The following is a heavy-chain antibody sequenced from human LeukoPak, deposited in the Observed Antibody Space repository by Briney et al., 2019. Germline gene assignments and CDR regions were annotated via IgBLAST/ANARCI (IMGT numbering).Heavy chain of an antibody. Sequence: GESLKISCKGSGYSFTSYGISWVRQAPGQGLEWMGWISAYNGNTNYAQKLQGRVTMTTDTSTSTAYMELRSLRSDDTAVYYCARRDGSYGTPFDYWGQGTLVTVSS. CDR1: GYSFTSYG. V-gene: IGHV1-18*01. J-gene: IGHJ4*02. CDR2: ISAYNGNT. D-gene: IGHD1-26*01. CDR3: ARRDGSYGTPFDY.